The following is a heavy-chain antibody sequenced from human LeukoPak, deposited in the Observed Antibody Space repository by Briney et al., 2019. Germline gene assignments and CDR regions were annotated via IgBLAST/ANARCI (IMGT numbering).Heavy chain of an antibody. CDR2: ISSDGSMK. Sequence: RSLRLSCVASGFTFNNHVMHWVRQAPGKGLEWVAVISSDGSMKYYADSVKGRFTISRDNSQNTLYLQINSLRSEDTAVYYCAKADEYYYYYYYMDVWGKGTTVTVSS. J-gene: IGHJ6*03. D-gene: IGHD5-24*01. CDR1: GFTFNNHV. V-gene: IGHV3-30*04. CDR3: AKADEYYYYYYYMDV.